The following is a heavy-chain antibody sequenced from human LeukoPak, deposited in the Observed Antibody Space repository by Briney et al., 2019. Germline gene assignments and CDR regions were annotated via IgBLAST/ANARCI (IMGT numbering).Heavy chain of an antibody. Sequence: GGSLRLSCAASGFTFSSYAMSWVRQAPGKGLEWVSAIRGSGSSTYYADSVKGRFTISRDNSKNTLYLQMNSLRAEDTAVYYCVRGIAARLFDYWGQGTLVTVSS. CDR1: GFTFSSYA. D-gene: IGHD6-6*01. J-gene: IGHJ4*02. CDR3: VRGIAARLFDY. CDR2: IRGSGSST. V-gene: IGHV3-23*01.